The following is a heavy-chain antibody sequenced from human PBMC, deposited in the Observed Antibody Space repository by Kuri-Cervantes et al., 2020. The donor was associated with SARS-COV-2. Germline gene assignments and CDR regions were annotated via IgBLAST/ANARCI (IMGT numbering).Heavy chain of an antibody. J-gene: IGHJ4*02. CDR3: VKDGWNLGDYFDF. Sequence: GGSLRLSCAASGFNFRACAMSWVRQAPGKGLEWVSGISVSGDGTYYADSVKGRFTISGDNSKNALYLQMNSLRVEDTALYFCVKDGWNLGDYFDFWGQGTLVTVSS. CDR2: ISVSGDGT. V-gene: IGHV3-23*01. CDR1: GFNFRACA. D-gene: IGHD1-1*01.